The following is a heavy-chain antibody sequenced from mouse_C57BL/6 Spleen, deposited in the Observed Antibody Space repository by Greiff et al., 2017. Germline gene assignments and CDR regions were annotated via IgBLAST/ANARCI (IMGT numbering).Heavy chain of an antibody. Sequence: VQLVESGGGLVQPGGSMKLSCVASGFTFSNYWMNWVRQSPETGLEWVAQIRLKSDNYATHYAESVKGRFTISRDDSKSSVYLQMNNLRAEDTGIYYCTPIYDDYFYWYFDVWGTGTTVTVSS. CDR2: IRLKSDNYAT. D-gene: IGHD2-4*01. J-gene: IGHJ1*03. CDR3: TPIYDDYFYWYFDV. CDR1: GFTFSNYW. V-gene: IGHV6-3*01.